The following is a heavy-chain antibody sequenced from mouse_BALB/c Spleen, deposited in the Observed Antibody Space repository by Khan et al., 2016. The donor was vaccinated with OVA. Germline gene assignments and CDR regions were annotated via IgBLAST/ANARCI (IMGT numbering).Heavy chain of an antibody. V-gene: IGHV1S56*01. Sequence: QVQLQQSGPELVKPGASVRISCKASGYTFTSYYIHWVKQRPGQGLEWIGWIYPGNVNNKSNEKFKGKATLTAATSSSTAYMHLISLTSEDSAVYFWSRWGGNYPSYAMDYWGQGTSVTVAS. CDR3: SRWGGNYPSYAMDY. CDR2: IYPGNVNN. CDR1: GYTFTSYY. D-gene: IGHD2-1*01. J-gene: IGHJ4*01.